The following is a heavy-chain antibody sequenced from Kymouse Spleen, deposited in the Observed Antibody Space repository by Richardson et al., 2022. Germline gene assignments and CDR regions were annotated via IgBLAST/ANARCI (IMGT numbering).Heavy chain of an antibody. CDR1: GFTFSSYW. V-gene: IGHV3-7*01. D-gene: IGHD6-13*01. CDR3: ARDGAAAGTSNWFDP. Sequence: EVQLVESGGGLVQPGGSLRLSCAASGFTFSSYWMSWVRQAPGKGLEWVANIKQDGSEKYYVDSVKGRFTISRDNAKNSLYLQMNSLRAEDTAVYYCARDGAAAGTSNWFDPWGQGTLVTVSS. CDR2: IKQDGSEK. J-gene: IGHJ5*02.